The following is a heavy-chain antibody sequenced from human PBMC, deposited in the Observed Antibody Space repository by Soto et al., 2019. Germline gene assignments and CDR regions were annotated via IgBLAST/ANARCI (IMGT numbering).Heavy chain of an antibody. V-gene: IGHV4-59*01. CDR1: VFAIISYG. J-gene: IGHJ4*02. CDR2: IYYSGST. D-gene: IGHD4-4*01. Sequence: WGTRCLTCTVSVFAIISYGCGGILQPPGKGLEWIGDIYYSGSTNYNPSLKSRVTISVDTSKNQFSLKLSSVTAADTAVYYCARDLAKSNKYYFDYWGQGTLVTVSS. CDR3: ARDLAKSNKYYFDY.